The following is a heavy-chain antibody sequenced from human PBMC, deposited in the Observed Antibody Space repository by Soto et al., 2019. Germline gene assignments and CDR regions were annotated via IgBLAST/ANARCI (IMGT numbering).Heavy chain of an antibody. D-gene: IGHD6-13*01. CDR2: IYYSGST. CDR1: GGSISSSSYY. CDR3: ARMYISSWYAYYFDY. Sequence: SETLSLTCTVSGGSISSSSYYWGWIRQPPGKGLEWIGSIYYSGSTYYNPSLKSRVTMSVDTSKNQFSLKLSSVTATDTAVYYCARMYISSWYAYYFDYWGQGTLVTVSS. V-gene: IGHV4-39*01. J-gene: IGHJ4*02.